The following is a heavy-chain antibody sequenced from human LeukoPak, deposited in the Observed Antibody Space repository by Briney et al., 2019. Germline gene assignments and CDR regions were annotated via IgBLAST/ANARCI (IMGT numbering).Heavy chain of an antibody. J-gene: IGHJ4*02. V-gene: IGHV4-61*02. CDR3: ARRSSGWYGGVYFDY. CDR2: IYTSGST. D-gene: IGHD6-19*01. Sequence: PSETLSLTCTVSGGSISSGSYYWSWIRQPAGKGLEWIGRIYTSGSTNYNPSLKSRVTISVDTSKNQFSLKLSSVTAADTAVYYCARRSSGWYGGVYFDYWGQGTLVTVSS. CDR1: GGSISSGSYY.